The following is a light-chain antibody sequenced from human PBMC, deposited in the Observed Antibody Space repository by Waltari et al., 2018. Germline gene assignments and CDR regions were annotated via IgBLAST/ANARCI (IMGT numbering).Light chain of an antibody. Sequence: EIVLTQSPGTLSLSPGERATLSCRASQSVSKYLAWYQQKPGQAPRLLIYDVSTRATGIPDRFSGSGSGTDFSLTISRLEPEDFAVYYCQKYVNLPATFGQGTKVEIK. V-gene: IGKV3-20*01. CDR1: QSVSKY. J-gene: IGKJ1*01. CDR3: QKYVNLPAT. CDR2: DVS.